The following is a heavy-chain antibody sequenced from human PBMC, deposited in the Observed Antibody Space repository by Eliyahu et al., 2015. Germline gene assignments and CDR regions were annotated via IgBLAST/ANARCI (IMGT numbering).Heavy chain of an antibody. CDR2: IYYSGST. D-gene: IGHD2-15*01. Sequence: QVQLQESGPGLVKPSETLSLTCTVSGGSISSYYWSWIRQPPGKGLEWIGYIYYSGSTHYNTPLKSRVTISVDTSKNQFSLKLSSVTAADTAVYYCARDLANCSGGSCAYRKARYYGMDVWGQGTTVTVSS. CDR3: ARDLANCSGGSCAYRKARYYGMDV. V-gene: IGHV4-59*01. J-gene: IGHJ6*02. CDR1: GGSISSYY.